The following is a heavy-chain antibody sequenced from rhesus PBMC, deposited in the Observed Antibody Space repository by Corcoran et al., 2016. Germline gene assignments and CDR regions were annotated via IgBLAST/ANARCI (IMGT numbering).Heavy chain of an antibody. V-gene: IGHV3S26*01. J-gene: IGHJ4*01. Sequence: DVQLVESGGGLVKPGGSLRLSCVASGFTFSSYVMHWVRQAPGKGLEWVLVISESGGPKYYADSVKGRFTISRDNAKNSLFLQMNSLRAEDTAVYYCTSSGIAAAANFDYWGQGVLVTVSS. CDR1: GFTFSSYV. CDR2: ISESGGPK. D-gene: IGHD6-25*01. CDR3: TSSGIAAAANFDY.